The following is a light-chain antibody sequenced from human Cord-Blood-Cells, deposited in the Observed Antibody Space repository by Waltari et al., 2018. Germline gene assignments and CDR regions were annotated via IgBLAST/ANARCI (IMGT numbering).Light chain of an antibody. Sequence: QSALTQPASASGSPGQSITISCTATSSDVGGYIYASWYQQHPGKAPKLMIYEVSNRPSGVSNRFSGSKSGNTASLTISGLQAEDEADYYCSSYTSSSTLYVFGTGTKVTVL. CDR3: SSYTSSSTLYV. J-gene: IGLJ1*01. CDR1: SSDVGGYIY. CDR2: EVS. V-gene: IGLV2-14*01.